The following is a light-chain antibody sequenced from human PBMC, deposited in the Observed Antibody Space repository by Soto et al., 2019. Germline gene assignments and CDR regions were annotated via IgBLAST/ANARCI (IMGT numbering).Light chain of an antibody. J-gene: IGLJ2*01. V-gene: IGLV1-44*01. CDR2: SDN. CDR3: AAWDDTLNAAV. Sequence: QSVLTQPYSASGTPGQRVTISCSGSSSNIGSHTLNWYQQLPGSAPSLLIYSDNQRPSGVPYRFSGSTSGTSASLAISGLQSEDEAEYYCAAWDDTLNAAVFGGGTKLTVL. CDR1: SSNIGSHT.